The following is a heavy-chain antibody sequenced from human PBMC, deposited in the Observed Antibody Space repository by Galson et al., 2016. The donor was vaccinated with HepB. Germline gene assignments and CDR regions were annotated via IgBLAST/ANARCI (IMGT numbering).Heavy chain of an antibody. J-gene: IGHJ5*01. CDR2: MDFSGTT. D-gene: IGHD4-17*01. CDR1: GASVRNNDYY. CDR3: ARLTVTSPVYNWLDS. V-gene: IGHV4-31*03. Sequence: TLSLTCTVSGASVRNNDYYWTWIRQRPGKSLEWIAYMDFSGTTYYNASLMSRITTSLDTSKNQFSLKLSSVTAADTAVYYCARLTVTSPVYNWLDSWGRGTLVVVSS.